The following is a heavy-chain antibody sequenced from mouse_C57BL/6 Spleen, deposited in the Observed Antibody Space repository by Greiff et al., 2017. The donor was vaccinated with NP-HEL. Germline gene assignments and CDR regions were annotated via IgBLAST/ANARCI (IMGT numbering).Heavy chain of an antibody. V-gene: IGHV14-4*01. CDR1: GFNIKDDY. D-gene: IGHD1-1*01. J-gene: IGHJ1*03. CDR3: TRLLRRDWYFDV. Sequence: VQLQQSGAELVRPGASVKSSCTASGFNIKDDYMHWVKQRPEQGLEWIGWIDPENGDTEYASKFQGKATITADTSSNTAYLQLSSLTSEDTAVYYCTRLLRRDWYFDVWGTGTTVTVSS. CDR2: IDPENGDT.